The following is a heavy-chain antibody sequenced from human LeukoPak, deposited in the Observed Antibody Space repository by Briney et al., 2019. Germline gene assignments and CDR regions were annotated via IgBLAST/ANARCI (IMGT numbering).Heavy chain of an antibody. CDR2: IKQDGSEK. Sequence: GGSLRLSCAASGFTFSSYWMSWVRQAPGKGLEWVANIKQDGSEKYYVDSVKGRFTISRDNAKNSLYLQMNSLRAEDTAVYYCAREDILTGWNFFDYWGQGTLVTVSS. V-gene: IGHV3-7*01. CDR3: AREDILTGWNFFDY. J-gene: IGHJ4*02. CDR1: GFTFSSYW. D-gene: IGHD3-9*01.